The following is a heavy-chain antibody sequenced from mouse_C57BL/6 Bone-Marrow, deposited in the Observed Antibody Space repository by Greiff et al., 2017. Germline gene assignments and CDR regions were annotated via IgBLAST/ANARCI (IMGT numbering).Heavy chain of an antibody. CDR1: GYAFSSYW. D-gene: IGHD1-1*01. V-gene: IGHV1-80*01. Sequence: QVQLQQSGAELVKPGASVKISCKASGYAFSSYWMNWVKQRPGKGLEWIGQIYPGDGDTNYNGKFKGKATLTADKSSSTAYMQLSSLTSEDSAVYFCSRSLLLRAGLAYWGQGTLVTVSA. J-gene: IGHJ3*01. CDR3: SRSLLLRAGLAY. CDR2: IYPGDGDT.